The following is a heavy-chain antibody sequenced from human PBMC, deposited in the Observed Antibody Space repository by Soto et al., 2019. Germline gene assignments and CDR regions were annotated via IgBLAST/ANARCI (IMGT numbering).Heavy chain of an antibody. CDR2: INHSGST. Sequence: SETLSLTCAVYGGSFSGYYWSWILQPPGKGLEWIGEINHSGSTNYNPSLKSRVTISVDTSKNQFSLKLSSVTAADTAVYYCASSMVRGVRARKALDISDEAPMVTLS. V-gene: IGHV4-34*01. J-gene: IGHJ3*02. D-gene: IGHD3-10*01. CDR1: GGSFSGYY. CDR3: ASSMVRGVRARKALDI.